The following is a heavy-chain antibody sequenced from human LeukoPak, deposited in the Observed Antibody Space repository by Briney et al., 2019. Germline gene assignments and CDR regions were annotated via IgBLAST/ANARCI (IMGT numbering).Heavy chain of an antibody. D-gene: IGHD6-6*01. V-gene: IGHV4-30-2*01. J-gene: IGHJ4*02. CDR3: ARGFSSSTLYFDY. CDR2: IYHSGST. CDR1: GGSVSSGGYY. Sequence: PSKTLSLTCTVSGGSVSSGGYYWSWIRQPPGKGLEWIGYIYHSGSTYYNPSLKSRVTISVDRSKNQFSLKLSSVTAADTAVYYCARGFSSSTLYFDYWGQGTLVTVSS.